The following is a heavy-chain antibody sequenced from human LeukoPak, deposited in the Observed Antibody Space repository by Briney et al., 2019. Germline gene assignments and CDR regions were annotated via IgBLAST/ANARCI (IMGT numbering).Heavy chain of an antibody. Sequence: ASVKVSCKVSGYTFTDYYMHWVQQAPGKGLEWMGLFDPEDGETIYAEKFQGRVTISADTSTDTAYMELSSLRSEDTAVYYCATGSIAIGAFDIWGQGTMVTVSS. CDR1: GYTFTDYY. V-gene: IGHV1-69-2*01. CDR2: FDPEDGET. J-gene: IGHJ3*02. CDR3: ATGSIAIGAFDI. D-gene: IGHD2-21*01.